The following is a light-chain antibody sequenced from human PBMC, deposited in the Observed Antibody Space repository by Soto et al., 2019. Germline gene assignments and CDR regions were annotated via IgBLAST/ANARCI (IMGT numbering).Light chain of an antibody. CDR1: QEISNY. CDR3: QKYDSAPLT. Sequence: DIPMTQSPSSLSASVGDRVTITCRASQEISNYLAWYQQRPGKVPKLLLYAASTLHSGVPSRFSGSGSGTDFTLTIGSLQPEDVATYYCQKYDSAPLTFGGGTKVEIK. CDR2: AAS. V-gene: IGKV1-27*01. J-gene: IGKJ4*01.